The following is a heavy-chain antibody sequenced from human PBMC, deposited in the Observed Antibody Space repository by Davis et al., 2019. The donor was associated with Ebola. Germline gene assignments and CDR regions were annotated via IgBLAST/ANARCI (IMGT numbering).Heavy chain of an antibody. CDR1: GFTFSSYA. D-gene: IGHD3-10*01. Sequence: GGSLRLSCAASGFTFSSYAMSWVRQAPGKGLEWVSAISGSGGSTYYADSVKGRFTISRDNSKNTLYLQMNSLKTEDTAVYYCTRHYSYYYYGMDVWGQGTTVTVSS. CDR2: ISGSGGST. V-gene: IGHV3-23*01. J-gene: IGHJ6*02. CDR3: TRHYSYYYYGMDV.